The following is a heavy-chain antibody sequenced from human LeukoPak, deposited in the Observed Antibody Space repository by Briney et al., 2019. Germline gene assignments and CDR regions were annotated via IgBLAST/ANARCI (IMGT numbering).Heavy chain of an antibody. J-gene: IGHJ3*01. CDR1: GFTFSNYW. D-gene: IGHD3-3*01. CDR2: INSDGSST. V-gene: IGHV3-74*01. Sequence: GGSLRLSCAASGFTFSNYWMHWVRQAPGKGLVWVSLINSDGSSTIYADSVKGRFTISRDNAKNTLYLQTNSLRAEDTAVYYCARGLTIFGVVNDAFDFWGQGTMVTVSS. CDR3: ARGLTIFGVVNDAFDF.